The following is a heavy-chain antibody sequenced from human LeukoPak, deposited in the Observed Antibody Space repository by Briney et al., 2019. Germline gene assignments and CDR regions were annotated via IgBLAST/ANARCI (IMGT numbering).Heavy chain of an antibody. D-gene: IGHD2-2*01. V-gene: IGHV4-38-2*02. CDR3: ARDPRWLTPDCTSTSCYENYFDP. CDR1: GYSISSGYQ. J-gene: IGHJ5*02. CDR2: IYHTGRA. Sequence: SDTLSLTCVVSGYSISSGYQWAWLRPSPGKGLEWIGSIYHTGRAHYNPSLQSRVTISVDTSNNQFSLRLNSVTAADTAVYYCARDPRWLTPDCTSTSCYENYFDPWGQGTLVTVSS.